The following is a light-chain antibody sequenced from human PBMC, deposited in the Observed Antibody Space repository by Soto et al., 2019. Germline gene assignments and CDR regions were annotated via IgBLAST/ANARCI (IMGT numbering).Light chain of an antibody. CDR2: DVS. Sequence: QSVLTQPASVSGSPGQSITISCTGTSSDVGGYNYVSWYQQHPGKAPKLMIYDVSNRPSGVSNRFSGSKSGNTASLTISGLQAEDEAYYYGSSYTSSSTLVFGGGTQLTVL. J-gene: IGLJ2*01. V-gene: IGLV2-14*01. CDR1: SSDVGGYNY. CDR3: SSYTSSSTLV.